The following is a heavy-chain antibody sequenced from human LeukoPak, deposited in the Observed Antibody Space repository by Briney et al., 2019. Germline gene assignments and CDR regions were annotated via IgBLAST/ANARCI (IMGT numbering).Heavy chain of an antibody. Sequence: SSETLSLTCAVYGGSFSGYYWSWIRQPPGRGLEWIGEINHSGSTNYNPSLKSRVTISVDTSKNQFSLKLSSVTAADTAVYYCASIAAAGLYYFDYWGQGTLVTVSS. CDR1: GGSFSGYY. CDR3: ASIAAAGLYYFDY. D-gene: IGHD6-13*01. J-gene: IGHJ4*02. V-gene: IGHV4-34*01. CDR2: INHSGST.